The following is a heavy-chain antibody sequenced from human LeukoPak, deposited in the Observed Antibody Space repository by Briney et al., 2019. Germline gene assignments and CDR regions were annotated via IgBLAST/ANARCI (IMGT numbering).Heavy chain of an antibody. V-gene: IGHV4-59*10. D-gene: IGHD3-22*01. CDR3: AGVRYDSSGYPYYFDY. Sequence: SETLSLTCAVYGGSFSGYYWDWIRQPAGKGLEWIGRIYTSGSTNYNPSLKSRVTISVDTSKNQFSLKLSSVTAADTAVYYCAGVRYDSSGYPYYFDYWGQGTLVTVSS. CDR2: IYTSGST. CDR1: GGSFSGYY. J-gene: IGHJ4*02.